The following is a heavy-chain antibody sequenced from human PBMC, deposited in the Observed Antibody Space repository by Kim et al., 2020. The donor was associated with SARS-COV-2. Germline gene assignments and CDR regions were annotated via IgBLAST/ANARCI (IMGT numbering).Heavy chain of an antibody. CDR3: ARDGQQLAYYYYYGMVV. CDR1: GFTFSSYG. CDR2: IWYDGSNK. D-gene: IGHD6-13*01. Sequence: GGSLRLSCAASGFTFSSYGMHWVRQAPGKGLEWVAVIWYDGSNKYYADSVKGRFTISRDNSKNTLYLQMNSLSAEDTTVYYCARDGQQLAYYYYYGMVVWGRGATVAVSS. V-gene: IGHV3-33*01. J-gene: IGHJ6*01.